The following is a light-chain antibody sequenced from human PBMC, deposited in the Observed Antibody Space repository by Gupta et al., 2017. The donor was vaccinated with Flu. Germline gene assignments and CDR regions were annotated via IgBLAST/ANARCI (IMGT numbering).Light chain of an antibody. J-gene: IGLJ1*01. Sequence: SVXXXXXAXXSGGRNNLGSNSVHWYQQKPGQAPVLVIYDDSNRPSGIPERFSGSNSRSSATLTISRVEAGDEADYYCQVWDPNNDYVFGTGTKVTVL. CDR1: NLGSNS. V-gene: IGLV3-21*02. CDR2: DDS. CDR3: QVWDPNNDYV.